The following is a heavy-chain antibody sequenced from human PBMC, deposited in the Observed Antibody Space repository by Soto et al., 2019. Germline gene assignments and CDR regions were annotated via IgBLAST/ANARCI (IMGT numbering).Heavy chain of an antibody. J-gene: IGHJ4*02. CDR3: GRGRSGQLVVFY. D-gene: IGHD3-10*01. Sequence: VASVKVSCKASGYTFTGHYIHWVRQAPGQGPEWMGEIGPASGDTRYAQKFQGRVTMTRDTSITTVYMELNNLSPDDTAVYYCGRGRSGQLVVFYWGQGIPVTVS. CDR2: IGPASGDT. CDR1: GYTFTGHY. V-gene: IGHV1-2*02.